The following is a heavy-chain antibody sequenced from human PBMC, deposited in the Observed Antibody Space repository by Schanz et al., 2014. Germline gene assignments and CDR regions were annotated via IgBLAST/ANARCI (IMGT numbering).Heavy chain of an antibody. CDR1: GFTFSSYS. Sequence: EVQLVESGGGLVQPGGSLRLSCTASGFTFSSYSMNWVRQAPGKGLQWVARIKSKTDGGTRDYAAPVKGRFTISTDDSKTTVYLQINSLQTEDAPVYYCTADLWFGAVWGVWWGQGTLVTVSS. V-gene: IGHV3-15*01. CDR2: IKSKTDGGTR. J-gene: IGHJ4*02. D-gene: IGHD3-10*01. CDR3: TADLWFGAVWGVW.